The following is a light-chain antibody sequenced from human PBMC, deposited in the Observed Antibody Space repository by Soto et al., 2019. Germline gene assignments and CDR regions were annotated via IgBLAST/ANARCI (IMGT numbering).Light chain of an antibody. CDR2: GAS. CDR1: QSVSSN. CDR3: QQYNNWPWT. V-gene: IGKV3-15*01. J-gene: IGKJ1*01. Sequence: EIVMTQSPATLSVSPGARDSLSCRASQSVSSNLAWYQQKPGQAPRLLIYGASTRATGIPARFSGSGSGTEFTLTISSLQSEDFAVYYCQQYNNWPWTFGQGTKVDIK.